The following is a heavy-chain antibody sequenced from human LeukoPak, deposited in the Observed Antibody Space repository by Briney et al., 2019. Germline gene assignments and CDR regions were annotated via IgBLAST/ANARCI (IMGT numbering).Heavy chain of an antibody. V-gene: IGHV3-48*03. J-gene: IGHJ4*02. Sequence: GGSLRLSCAASGFTFSSYEMNWVRQAPGKGLEWVSYISSSGSTIYYADSVKGRFTISRDNAKNSLYLQMNSLRAEDTAVYYCAKEFSSVTFFDYWGQGTLVTVSS. D-gene: IGHD4-17*01. CDR2: ISSSGSTI. CDR3: AKEFSSVTFFDY. CDR1: GFTFSSYE.